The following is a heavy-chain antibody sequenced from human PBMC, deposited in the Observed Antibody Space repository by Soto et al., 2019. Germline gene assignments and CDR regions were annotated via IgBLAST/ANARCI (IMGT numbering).Heavy chain of an antibody. CDR2: ISGSGGST. Sequence: GGSLRLSCAASGFTFSSYAMSWVRQAPGKGLEWVSAISGSGGSTYYADSEKGRFTISRHNSKNTLYLHMNSLRAEYMAVFYCASSMVRDNYDYYMDVWGKGTTVTVSS. D-gene: IGHD3-10*01. CDR3: ASSMVRDNYDYYMDV. J-gene: IGHJ6*03. V-gene: IGHV3-23*01. CDR1: GFTFSSYA.